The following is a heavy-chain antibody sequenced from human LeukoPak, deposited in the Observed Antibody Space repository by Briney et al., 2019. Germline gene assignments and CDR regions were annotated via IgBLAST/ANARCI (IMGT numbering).Heavy chain of an antibody. CDR3: ATDTGFGELRFDY. CDR2: INPKSGDT. J-gene: IGHJ4*02. D-gene: IGHD3-10*01. Sequence: ASVKVSCKAFGYTFTSNYMHWVRQAPGQGLEWMGWINPKSGDTKYAQKFQGRVTMTRDTSISTAYMELSRLRSDDTAVYYCATDTGFGELRFDYWGQGTLVTVSS. V-gene: IGHV1-2*02. CDR1: GYTFTSNY.